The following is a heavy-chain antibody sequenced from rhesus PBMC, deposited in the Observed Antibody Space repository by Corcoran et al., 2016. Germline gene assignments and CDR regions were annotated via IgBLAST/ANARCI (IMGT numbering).Heavy chain of an antibody. V-gene: IGHV4-80*01. CDR2: IDGNSVNT. Sequence: QVQLQESGPGLVKPSETLSLTCTVSCASIRSNWWSSLRPPPGKVREWIGEIDGNSVNTNYSPSLKSRVTISKDASKNQISLNLSSGTAADTAVYYCGRELRWLLQQAYWGQGVLVTVSS. J-gene: IGHJ4*01. CDR3: GRELRWLLQQAY. D-gene: IGHD3-28*01. CDR1: CASIRSNW.